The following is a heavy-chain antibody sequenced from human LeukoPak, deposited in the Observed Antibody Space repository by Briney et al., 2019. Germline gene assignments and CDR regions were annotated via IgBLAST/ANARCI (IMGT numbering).Heavy chain of an antibody. J-gene: IGHJ6*03. CDR2: IYYSGST. CDR1: GGSISSSSYY. V-gene: IGHV4-61*05. D-gene: IGHD3-10*01. CDR3: ARSTIYYGSGSYDFPFYMDV. Sequence: PSETLSLTCTVSGGSISSSSYYWGWIRQPPGKGLEWIGYIYYSGSTNYNPSLKSRVTISVDTSKNQFSLKLTSVTAADTAVYYCARSTIYYGSGSYDFPFYMDVWGKGTTVTISS.